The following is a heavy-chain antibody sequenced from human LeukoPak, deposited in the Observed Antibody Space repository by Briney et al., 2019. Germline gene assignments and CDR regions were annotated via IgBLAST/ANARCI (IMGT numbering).Heavy chain of an antibody. J-gene: IGHJ3*02. CDR2: IYSGGST. D-gene: IGHD3-22*01. CDR3: ARAGDSSGYYPYGVFDI. Sequence: GGSLRLSCAASGFTVSSNYMSWVRQAPGKGLEWVSVIYSGGSTYYADPVKGRFTISRDNSKNTLYLQMNSLRAEDTAVYYCARAGDSSGYYPYGVFDIWGQGTMVTVSS. CDR1: GFTVSSNY. V-gene: IGHV3-53*05.